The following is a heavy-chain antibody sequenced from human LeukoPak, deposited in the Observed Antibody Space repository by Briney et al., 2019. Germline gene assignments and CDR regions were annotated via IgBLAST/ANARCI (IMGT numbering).Heavy chain of an antibody. Sequence: CLLLSCGVSGFSFISSVMDWVCQDPVRGVESVACISSDGNNEYYADSVKGRITISRDNSKNTLYLQMNSLRDEDTAVYYCDPNDSSSHFWGQGTLVTVSS. J-gene: IGHJ4*02. CDR2: ISSDGNNE. CDR3: DPNDSSSHF. V-gene: IGHV3-30-3*01. CDR1: GFSFISSV. D-gene: IGHD6-6*01.